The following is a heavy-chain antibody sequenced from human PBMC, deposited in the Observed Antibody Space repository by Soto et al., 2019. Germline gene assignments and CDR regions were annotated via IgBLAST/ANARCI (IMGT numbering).Heavy chain of an antibody. D-gene: IGHD3-10*01. J-gene: IGHJ6*02. CDR2: IYYSGST. CDR1: GGSVSRGSYY. Sequence: SETLSLTCTVSGGSVSRGSYYWRWIRQPPGKGLEWIGYIYYSGSTNYNPSLKSRVTIPVHTSKNQFSLKLSSVTAADSAVYYWARGRGASRSYYLPDYYYYGMDVWGQGTTVTFSS. CDR3: ARGRGASRSYYLPDYYYYGMDV. V-gene: IGHV4-61*01.